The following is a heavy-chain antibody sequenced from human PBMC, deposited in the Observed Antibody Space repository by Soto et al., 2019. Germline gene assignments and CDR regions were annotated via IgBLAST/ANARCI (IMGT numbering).Heavy chain of an antibody. Sequence: EVHLVESGGGLVQPGGSLRLSCAASGFIFSSHWMTWVRQAPGKGLEWVANIKQDGSEKHYVDSVKGRFTISRDNAKNSLYLQMNRLRAEDTAVYYCARVADDFWSGFDYWGQGALVTVSS. CDR2: IKQDGSEK. D-gene: IGHD3-3*01. CDR1: GFIFSSHW. V-gene: IGHV3-7*01. CDR3: ARVADDFWSGFDY. J-gene: IGHJ4*02.